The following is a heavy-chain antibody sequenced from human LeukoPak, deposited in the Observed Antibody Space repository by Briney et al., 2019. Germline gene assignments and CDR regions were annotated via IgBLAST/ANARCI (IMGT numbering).Heavy chain of an antibody. CDR2: ISYDGSNK. Sequence: GGSLRLCCAASGFTFSSYAMHWVRQARGKGLESVAVISYDGSNKYYADSVKGRFTISRDNSKNTLYLQMNSLRAEDTAVYYCARDGRDDFWSGYYFDYWGQGTLVTVSS. CDR3: ARDGRDDFWSGYYFDY. V-gene: IGHV3-30*04. J-gene: IGHJ4*02. CDR1: GFTFSSYA. D-gene: IGHD3-3*01.